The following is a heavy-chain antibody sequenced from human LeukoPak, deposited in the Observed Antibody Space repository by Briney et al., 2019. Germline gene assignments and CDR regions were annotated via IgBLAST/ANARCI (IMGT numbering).Heavy chain of an antibody. V-gene: IGHV4-38-2*02. D-gene: IGHD3-10*01. J-gene: IGHJ3*02. Sequence: PSETLSLTCTVSGYSISSGYYWGWIRQPPGKGLEWIGSIYHSGSTYYNPSLKSRVTISVDTSKNQFSLKLSSVTAADTAVYYCARDHTMVGYEVFNIWAQGKMFTVSS. CDR2: IYHSGST. CDR1: GYSISSGYY. CDR3: ARDHTMVGYEVFNI.